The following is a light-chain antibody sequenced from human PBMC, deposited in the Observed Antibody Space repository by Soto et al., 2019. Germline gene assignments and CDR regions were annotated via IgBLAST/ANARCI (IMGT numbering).Light chain of an antibody. V-gene: IGKV3-11*01. CDR3: QQRSNWPLPVT. CDR2: DAS. CDR1: QSVGTY. Sequence: IVLTQSPATLSLSPGERATLSCRASQSVGTYLAWYQQKPGQALRLLIYDASNRATGIPARFSGNESGTDFTLTISSLEPEDFAIYYCQQRSNWPLPVTFGQGTRLEIK. J-gene: IGKJ5*01.